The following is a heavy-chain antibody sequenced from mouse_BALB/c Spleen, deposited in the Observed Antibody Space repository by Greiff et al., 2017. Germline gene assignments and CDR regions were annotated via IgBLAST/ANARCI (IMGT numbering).Heavy chain of an antibody. J-gene: IGHJ3*01. CDR2: ISSGGSYT. D-gene: IGHD2-14*01. CDR3: TRGDYRYDGRFAY. Sequence: EVKLVESGGGLVKPGGSLKLSCAASGFTFSSYTMSWVRQTPEKRLEWVATISSGGSYTYYPDSVKGRFTISRDNAKNTLYLQMSSLKSEDTAMYYCTRGDYRYDGRFAYWGQGTLVTVSA. V-gene: IGHV5-6-4*01. CDR1: GFTFSSYT.